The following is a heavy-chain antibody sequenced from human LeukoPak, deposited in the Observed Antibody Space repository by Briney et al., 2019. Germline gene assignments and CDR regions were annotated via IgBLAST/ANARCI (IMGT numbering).Heavy chain of an antibody. CDR2: ICPGGTIT. V-gene: IGHV3-74*01. J-gene: IGHJ4*02. Sequence: PGESLRLSCTASGFTFSNYCMHWVRQTPGKGLIWVSRICPGGTITNYADSVKGRFTISRDDAKNMMFLQMNSLRADDTAVYYCVRDFRSADYWGQGILVTVSS. CDR3: VRDFRSADY. CDR1: GFTFSNYC.